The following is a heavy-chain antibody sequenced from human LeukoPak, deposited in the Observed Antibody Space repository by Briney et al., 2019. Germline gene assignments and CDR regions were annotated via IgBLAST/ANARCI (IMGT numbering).Heavy chain of an antibody. J-gene: IGHJ6*02. V-gene: IGHV3-23*01. CDR3: AKDRRVVVTGNSDMDV. CDR2: ISGSGGST. D-gene: IGHD2-21*02. CDR1: GFTFSSYA. Sequence: PGGSLRLSCAASGFTFSSYAMSWVRQAPGKGLEWVSAISGSGGSTYYADSVKGRFTISRDNSKNTLYLQMNSLRAEDTAVYYCAKDRRVVVTGNSDMDVWGQGTTVTVSS.